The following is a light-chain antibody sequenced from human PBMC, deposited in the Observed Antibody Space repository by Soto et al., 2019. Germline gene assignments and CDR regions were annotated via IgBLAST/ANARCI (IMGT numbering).Light chain of an antibody. J-gene: IGLJ2*01. CDR2: EVS. Sequence: QSVLTQPPSASGSPGQSVTISCTGTSSDVGVYNYVSWYQQHPGKAPKLMIYEVSMRPSGVPDRFSGSKSGNTDSLTVSGLQAEDEADYYCSSFAGNNNLVFGGGTKLTVL. CDR1: SSDVGVYNY. V-gene: IGLV2-8*01. CDR3: SSFAGNNNLV.